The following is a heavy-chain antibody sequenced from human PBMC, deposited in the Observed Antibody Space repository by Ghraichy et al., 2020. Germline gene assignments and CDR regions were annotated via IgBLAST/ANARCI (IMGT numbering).Heavy chain of an antibody. Sequence: GGSLRLSCSASGFTFSSYAMHWVRQAPGKGLEYVSAISSNGGSTYYADSVKGRFTISRDNSKNTLYLQMSSLRAEDTAVYYCVKVMSRVVVTAHYYYYMDVWGKGTTVTVSS. J-gene: IGHJ6*03. CDR2: ISSNGGST. V-gene: IGHV3-64D*06. D-gene: IGHD2-21*02. CDR1: GFTFSSYA. CDR3: VKVMSRVVVTAHYYYYMDV.